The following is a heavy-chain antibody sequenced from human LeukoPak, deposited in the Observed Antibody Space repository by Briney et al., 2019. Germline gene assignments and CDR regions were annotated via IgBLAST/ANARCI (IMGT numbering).Heavy chain of an antibody. CDR3: ARGASNRFDY. J-gene: IGHJ4*02. D-gene: IGHD1-14*01. CDR2: IYTDGSST. Sequence: GGSLRLSCAASGFTFSNYWMHWVRQAPGKGLVWVLRIYTDGSSTNYADSVKGRFTISRDNAKNTLYLQMNSLRGEDTAVYYCARGASNRFDYWGQGTLVTVSS. V-gene: IGHV3-74*01. CDR1: GFTFSNYW.